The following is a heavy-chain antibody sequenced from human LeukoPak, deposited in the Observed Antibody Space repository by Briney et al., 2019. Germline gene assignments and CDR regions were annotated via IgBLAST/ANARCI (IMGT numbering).Heavy chain of an antibody. J-gene: IGHJ4*02. D-gene: IGHD3-22*01. Sequence: PGGSLRLSCAASGFTFSSYAMHWVRQAPGKGLEWVAVISYDGSNKYYADSVKGRFTISRDNSKNTLYLQMNSLRAEDTAVYYCAGGGYYYDSSGYPIDYWGQGTLVTVSS. CDR1: GFTFSSYA. CDR3: AGGGYYYDSSGYPIDY. CDR2: ISYDGSNK. V-gene: IGHV3-30-3*01.